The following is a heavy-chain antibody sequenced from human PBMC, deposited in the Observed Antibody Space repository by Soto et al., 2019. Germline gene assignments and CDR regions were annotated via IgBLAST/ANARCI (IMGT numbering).Heavy chain of an antibody. Sequence: GGSLRLSCAASGFTFSSYSMNWVRQAPGKGLEWVSSISSSSSYIYYADSVKGRFTISRDNAKNSLYLQMNSLRAEDTAVYYCARCQRGYYDILTGGLTDYYYYYMDVWGKGTTVTVSS. D-gene: IGHD3-9*01. CDR1: GFTFSSYS. J-gene: IGHJ6*03. V-gene: IGHV3-21*01. CDR2: ISSSSSYI. CDR3: ARCQRGYYDILTGGLTDYYYYYMDV.